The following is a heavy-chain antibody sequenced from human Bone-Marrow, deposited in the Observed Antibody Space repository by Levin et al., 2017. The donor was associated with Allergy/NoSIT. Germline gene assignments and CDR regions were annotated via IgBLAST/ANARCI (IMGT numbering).Heavy chain of an antibody. V-gene: IGHV3-21*01. J-gene: IGHJ6*02. CDR2: ISSNSDHI. D-gene: IGHD7-27*01. CDR1: GFSFSTYT. CDR3: ARDVWGDYGLDV. Sequence: GGSLRLSCAASGFSFSTYTMTWVRQAPGKGLEWVSSISSNSDHIFYGDSVKGRFTISRDNAKKSLYLQMSSLTVEDTAIYYCARDVWGDYGLDVWGQGTTVTVSS.